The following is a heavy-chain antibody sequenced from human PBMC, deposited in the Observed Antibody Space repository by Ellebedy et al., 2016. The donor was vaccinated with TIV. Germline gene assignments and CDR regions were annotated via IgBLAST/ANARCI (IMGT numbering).Heavy chain of an antibody. D-gene: IGHD3-16*01. V-gene: IGHV3-33*01. CDR1: GFSFNTYG. J-gene: IGHJ6*02. CDR3: ARIWQSYGMDV. Sequence: GESLKISCVASGFSFNTYGMHWVRQAPGKGLEWVAVIWDDGTERYYADSVKGRFTISRDDSKNTLYLQMNSLRAEDTAVYFCARIWQSYGMDVWGQGTTVTVSS. CDR2: IWDDGTER.